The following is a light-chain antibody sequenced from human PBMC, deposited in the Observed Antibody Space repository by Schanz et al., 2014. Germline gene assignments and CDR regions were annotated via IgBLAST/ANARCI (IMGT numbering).Light chain of an antibody. CDR3: QHRSSWPLT. J-gene: IGKJ4*02. CDR1: QSVSSTY. Sequence: EIVLTQSPGTLSLSPGERATLSCRASQSVSSTYLAWYQQRPGQAPRLLIYGASSRATGIPDRFSGSGSGTDFTLTISSLEPEDSAVYYCQHRSSWPLTFGGGTKVEIK. CDR2: GAS. V-gene: IGKV3D-20*02.